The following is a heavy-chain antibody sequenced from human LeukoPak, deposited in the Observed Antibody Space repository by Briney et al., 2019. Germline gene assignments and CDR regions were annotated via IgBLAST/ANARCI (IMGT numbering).Heavy chain of an antibody. D-gene: IGHD6-19*01. CDR3: AGDGTYNSAWNDAFDV. J-gene: IGHJ3*01. CDR1: GFTASSIY. Sequence: PGGSLRLSCASSGFTASSIYMGWVSQAPGKGLEWVSVIFSGGNTYYADSVKGRFTISRDNSRNTLYLQMNSLSAEDTAVYYCAGDGTYNSAWNDAFDVWGQGTMVTVSS. CDR2: IFSGGNT. V-gene: IGHV3-53*01.